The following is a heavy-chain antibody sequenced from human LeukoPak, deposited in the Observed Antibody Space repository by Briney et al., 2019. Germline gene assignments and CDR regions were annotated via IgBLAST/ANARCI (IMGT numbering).Heavy chain of an antibody. CDR2: INPNSGGT. J-gene: IGHJ5*02. D-gene: IGHD3-16*01. V-gene: IGHV1-2*02. CDR1: GYTLTGYY. CDR3: ARGGYVIVRDWFDP. Sequence: ASVKASCEASGYTLTGYYMHWVRQAPGQGLEWMGCINPNSGGTKYAQKFQGRVTMTRDTSMNTAYMELSRLRYDDSAIYYCARGGYVIVRDWFDPWGQGTLVTVSS.